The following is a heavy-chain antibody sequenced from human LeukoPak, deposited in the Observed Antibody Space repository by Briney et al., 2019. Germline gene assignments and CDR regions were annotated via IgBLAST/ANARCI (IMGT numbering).Heavy chain of an antibody. CDR3: ARGMFGELFNYYYYMDV. CDR2: ISESGGTT. V-gene: IGHV3-23*01. D-gene: IGHD3-10*02. Sequence: PGGSLRLSCAASGFTLSSFAMSWVRQAPGKGLEWVSSISESGGTTDYADSVKGRFTISRDNSKNTLYLQMNSLRAEDTAVYYCARGMFGELFNYYYYMDVWGKGTTVTISS. CDR1: GFTLSSFA. J-gene: IGHJ6*03.